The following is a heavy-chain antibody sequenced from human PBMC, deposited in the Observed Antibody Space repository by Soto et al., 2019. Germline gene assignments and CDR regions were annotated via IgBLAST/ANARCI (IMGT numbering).Heavy chain of an antibody. D-gene: IGHD2-2*02. CDR2: ISGSGGST. CDR3: AKDIVVVPAATPNWFDP. CDR1: GFTFSSYA. Sequence: EVQLLESGGGLVQPGGSLRLSCAASGFTFSSYAMSWVRQAPGKGLEWVSAISGSGGSTYYADSVKGRFTISRDNSKNTLYLKMNSLRAEDTAVYYCAKDIVVVPAATPNWFDPWGQGTLVTVSS. V-gene: IGHV3-23*01. J-gene: IGHJ5*02.